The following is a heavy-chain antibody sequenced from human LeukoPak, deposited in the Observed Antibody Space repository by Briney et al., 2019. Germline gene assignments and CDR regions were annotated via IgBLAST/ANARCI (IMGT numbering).Heavy chain of an antibody. CDR1: GFTFSSYW. D-gene: IGHD2-21*02. V-gene: IGHV3-74*01. J-gene: IGHJ4*02. Sequence: PGGSLRLSCAASGFTFSSYWMHWVRQAPGKELVWVSRINSDGSSTSYADSVKGRFTISRDNAKNTLYLQMNSLRAEDTAVYYCAHLLFSPYCGGDCYAATSDYWGQGTLVTVSS. CDR2: INSDGSST. CDR3: AHLLFSPYCGGDCYAATSDY.